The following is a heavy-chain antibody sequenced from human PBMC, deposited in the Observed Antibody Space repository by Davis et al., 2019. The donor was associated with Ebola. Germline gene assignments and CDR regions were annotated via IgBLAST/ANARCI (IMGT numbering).Heavy chain of an antibody. CDR1: GYTFTSYA. J-gene: IGHJ6*02. CDR3: ARGITMVQGVIIDYYYYGMDV. D-gene: IGHD3-10*01. Sequence: ASVKVSCKASGYTFTSYAMHWVRQAPGQRLEWMGWINAGNGNTKYSQKFQGRVTITRDKSTSTAYMELSSLRSEDTAVYYCARGITMVQGVIIDYYYYGMDVWGQGTTVTVSS. CDR2: INAGNGNT. V-gene: IGHV1-3*01.